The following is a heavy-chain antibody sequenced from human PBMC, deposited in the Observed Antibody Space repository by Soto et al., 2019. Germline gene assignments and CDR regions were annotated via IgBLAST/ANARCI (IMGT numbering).Heavy chain of an antibody. D-gene: IGHD2-15*01. CDR1: GFTFSSYA. CDR3: SGGVVVAAPVDY. V-gene: IGHV3-23*01. J-gene: IGHJ4*02. CDR2: ISGSGGST. Sequence: LRLSCAASGFTFSSYAMSWVRQAPGKGLEWVSAISGSGGSTYYADSVKGRFTISRDNSKNTLYLQMNSLRAEDTAVYYCSGGVVVAAPVDYWGQGTLVTVSS.